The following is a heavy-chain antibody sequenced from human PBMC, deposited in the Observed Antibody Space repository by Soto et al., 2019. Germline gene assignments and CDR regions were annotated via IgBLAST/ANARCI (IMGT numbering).Heavy chain of an antibody. J-gene: IGHJ4*02. CDR2: INLDGSEE. CDR3: AREARATFDY. V-gene: IGHV3-7*01. CDR1: GITFSRYW. Sequence: EVQLVESGGGLVQPGGSLRLSCADSGITFSRYWMSWVRQAPGKGPEWVATINLDGSEEYYVDSVKARFTISRDNAKNSLYLQMNTLRAEDTAVYYCAREARATFDYWGQGTLVTVSS.